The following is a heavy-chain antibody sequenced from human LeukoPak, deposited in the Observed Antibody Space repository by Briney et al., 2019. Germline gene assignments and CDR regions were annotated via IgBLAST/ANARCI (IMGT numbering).Heavy chain of an antibody. CDR3: AKTRNYDFWSGYYHKDWFDP. J-gene: IGHJ5*02. Sequence: GGSLRLSCAASGFTFSSSAMSWVRQAPGKGLQWVSSITSSGDGTYYADSVKGRFTISRDNSKNTLYLQMNSLRAEDTAVYYCAKTRNYDFWSGYYHKDWFDPWGQGTLVTVSS. V-gene: IGHV3-23*01. D-gene: IGHD3-3*01. CDR1: GFTFSSSA. CDR2: ITSSGDGT.